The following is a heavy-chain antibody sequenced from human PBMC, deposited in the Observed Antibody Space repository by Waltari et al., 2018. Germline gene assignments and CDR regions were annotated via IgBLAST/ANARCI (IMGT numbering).Heavy chain of an antibody. J-gene: IGHJ4*02. CDR1: GLTFSNAW. CDR3: TTGPDY. Sequence: EVQLVESGGGLVTPGGSLRISCAASGLTFSNAWMNWVRQAPGQGLEWVGRIKTTTDGGTADSAATVKGRFTMSRDDSKTTFYLQMNSLKTEDTAVYYCTTGPDYWGQGTLVTVSS. V-gene: IGHV3-15*01. CDR2: IKTTTDGGTA.